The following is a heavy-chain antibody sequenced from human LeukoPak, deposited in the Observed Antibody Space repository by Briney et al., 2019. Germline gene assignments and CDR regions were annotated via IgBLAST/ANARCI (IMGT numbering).Heavy chain of an antibody. J-gene: IGHJ4*02. V-gene: IGHV1-3*01. D-gene: IGHD2-2*01. CDR2: INAGNGNT. Sequence: ASVKVSCKASGYTFTSYAMHWVRQAPGQRLEWMGWINAGNGNTKYSQKFQGRVTITRDTSASTAYMELSSLRSEDTAVYYCARGGVGYCSSTSCHEAFDYWGQGTLVTVSS. CDR1: GYTFTSYA. CDR3: ARGGVGYCSSTSCHEAFDY.